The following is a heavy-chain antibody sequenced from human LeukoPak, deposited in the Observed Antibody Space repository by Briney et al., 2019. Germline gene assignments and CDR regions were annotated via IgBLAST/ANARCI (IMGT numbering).Heavy chain of an antibody. CDR2: IKQDGSEK. D-gene: IGHD3-3*01. CDR3: ARDPAYDFWSGYYTDY. Sequence: PGGSLRLSCAASGFTFSSYWMSWVRQAPGKGLDWVADIKQDGSEKYYVDSVKGRFTISRDNAKNSLYLQMNSLRAEDTAVYYCARDPAYDFWSGYYTDYWGQGTPVTVSS. V-gene: IGHV3-7*01. J-gene: IGHJ4*02. CDR1: GFTFSSYW.